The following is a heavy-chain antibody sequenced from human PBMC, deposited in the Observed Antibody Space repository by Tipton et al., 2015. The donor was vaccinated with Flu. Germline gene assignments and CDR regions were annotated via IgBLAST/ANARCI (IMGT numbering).Heavy chain of an antibody. CDR3: ARRHFSFDI. Sequence: LRLSCTVSGGSININYYWGWIRQPPGKGLEWIGRMYHNGPTYYNPSLKSRVTTSIDTSKNQFSLKLDSVTAADTAVYYCARRHFSFDIWGQGTMATVSS. CDR2: MYHNGPT. D-gene: IGHD2/OR15-2a*01. J-gene: IGHJ3*02. V-gene: IGHV4-39*07. CDR1: GGSININYY.